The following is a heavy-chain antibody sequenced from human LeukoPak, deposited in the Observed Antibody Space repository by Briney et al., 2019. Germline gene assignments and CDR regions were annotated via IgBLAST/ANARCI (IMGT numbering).Heavy chain of an antibody. V-gene: IGHV3-23*01. Sequence: GGSLRLSCAASGFTFNNYGLSWVRQAPGKGLEWGSGISGSGGGTYYADSVKGRFTISRDNSKNTLYLQMNSLRADDTAVYYCAKEGYAAMIVVVTPYYFGYWGQGTLVTVSS. J-gene: IGHJ4*02. D-gene: IGHD3-22*01. CDR1: GFTFNNYG. CDR2: ISGSGGGT. CDR3: AKEGYAAMIVVVTPYYFGY.